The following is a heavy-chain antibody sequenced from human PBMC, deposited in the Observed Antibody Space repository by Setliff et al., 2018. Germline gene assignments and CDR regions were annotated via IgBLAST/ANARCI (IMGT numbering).Heavy chain of an antibody. CDR1: GASISSGNDF. D-gene: IGHD1-1*01. CDR2: IYTNGGT. J-gene: IGHJ4*01. CDR3: ARSDDNFQYPDY. Sequence: LSLTCSVSGASISSGNDFWNWIRQPAGKGLEWIGNIYTNGGTDYSPSLRSRVTISLGTSKNQFSLQLTSVTAAGTAIYYCARSDDNFQYPDYWGQGTLVTVSS. V-gene: IGHV4-61*09.